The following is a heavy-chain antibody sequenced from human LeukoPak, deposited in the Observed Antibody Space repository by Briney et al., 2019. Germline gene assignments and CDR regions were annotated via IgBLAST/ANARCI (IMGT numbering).Heavy chain of an antibody. Sequence: ASVKVSCKASGYTFTSYGISWVRQAPGQGLEWMGGITPIFGTANYAQKFQGRVTITADESTSTAYMELSSLRSEDTAVYYCARDNYVWGSYRLDYWGQGTLVTVSS. D-gene: IGHD3-16*02. J-gene: IGHJ4*02. CDR2: ITPIFGTA. CDR1: GYTFTSYG. CDR3: ARDNYVWGSYRLDY. V-gene: IGHV1-69*13.